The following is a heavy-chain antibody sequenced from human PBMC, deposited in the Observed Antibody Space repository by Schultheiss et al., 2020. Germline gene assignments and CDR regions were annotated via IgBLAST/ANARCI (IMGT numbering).Heavy chain of an antibody. V-gene: IGHV3-11*06. CDR3: ARMNDFWSGYSSGDYYYMDV. CDR1: GFTFSDYY. Sequence: LSLTCAASGFTFSDYYMSWIRQAPGKGLEWVSYISSSSSYIYYADSVKGRFTISRDNAKNSLYLQMNSLRAEDTAVYYCARMNDFWSGYSSGDYYYMDVWGKGTTVTVSS. J-gene: IGHJ6*03. D-gene: IGHD3-3*01. CDR2: ISSSSSYI.